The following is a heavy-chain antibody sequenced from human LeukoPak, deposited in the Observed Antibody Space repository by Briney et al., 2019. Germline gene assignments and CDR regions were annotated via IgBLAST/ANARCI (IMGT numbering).Heavy chain of an antibody. J-gene: IGHJ5*02. Sequence: SETLSLTSTVSGGSISSSSYYWGWIRQPPGKGLEWIGSIYYSGSTYYNPSLKSRVTISVDTSKNQFSLKLSSVTAADTAVYYCARLSRGSGSYRVDPWGQGTLVTVSS. CDR3: ARLSRGSGSYRVDP. CDR1: GGSISSSSYY. CDR2: IYYSGST. V-gene: IGHV4-39*01. D-gene: IGHD3-10*01.